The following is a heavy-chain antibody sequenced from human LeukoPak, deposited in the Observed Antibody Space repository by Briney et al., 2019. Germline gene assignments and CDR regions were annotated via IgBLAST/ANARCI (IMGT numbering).Heavy chain of an antibody. V-gene: IGHV3-49*04. J-gene: IGHJ4*02. Sequence: GGSLRLSCTASGFTFGDYAMSWVRQAPGKGLEWVGFIRSKAYGRTTEYVASVKGRFTISRDDSKSIAYLQMNSLKTEDTAVYYCTRVGTTYYFDYWGQGTLVTVSS. D-gene: IGHD1-1*01. CDR2: IRSKAYGRTT. CDR1: GFTFGDYA. CDR3: TRVGTTYYFDY.